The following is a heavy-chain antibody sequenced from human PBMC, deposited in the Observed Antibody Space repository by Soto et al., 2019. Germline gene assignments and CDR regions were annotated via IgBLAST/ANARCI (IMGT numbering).Heavy chain of an antibody. CDR1: GGSFSGYY. V-gene: IGHV4-34*01. J-gene: IGHJ6*03. CDR3: ARGRYDCSGGSCYRGSNYYYYYYMDV. D-gene: IGHD2-15*01. CDR2: INHSGST. Sequence: SETLSLTCAVYGGSFSGYYWSWIRQPPGKGLEWIGEINHSGSTNYNPSLKSRVTISVDTSKNQFSLKLSSVTAADTAVYYCARGRYDCSGGSCYRGSNYYYYYYMDVWGKGTTVT.